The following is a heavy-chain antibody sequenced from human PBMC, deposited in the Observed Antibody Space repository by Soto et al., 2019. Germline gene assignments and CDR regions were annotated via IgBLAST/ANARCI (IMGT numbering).Heavy chain of an antibody. CDR2: IYTSGST. V-gene: IGHV4-4*07. CDR3: ATPTPLRGAMITNINFDF. CDR1: GGSISGYY. D-gene: IGHD3-10*01. J-gene: IGHJ4*02. Sequence: SETLSLTCTVSGGSISGYYWSWIRQPAGKGLEWIGRIYTSGSTNYNPSLKSRVTLSVDTSKNQFSLKLTSVTAADTAVYYCATPTPLRGAMITNINFDFWGQGTPVTVSS.